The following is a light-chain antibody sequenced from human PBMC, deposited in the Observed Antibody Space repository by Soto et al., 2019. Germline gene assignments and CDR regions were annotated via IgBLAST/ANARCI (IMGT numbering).Light chain of an antibody. CDR2: EVS. CDR1: SSDIGAYNY. Sequence: QSALTQPASVSGSPGQSITISCTGTSSDIGAYNYVSWYQQHPGKTPKLMIYEVSNRPSGVSSRFSGSKSGNTASLSIAGVQEADEAAYHCSSPSAASTIYVFGSGTKLTVL. J-gene: IGLJ1*01. V-gene: IGLV2-14*01. CDR3: SSPSAASTIYV.